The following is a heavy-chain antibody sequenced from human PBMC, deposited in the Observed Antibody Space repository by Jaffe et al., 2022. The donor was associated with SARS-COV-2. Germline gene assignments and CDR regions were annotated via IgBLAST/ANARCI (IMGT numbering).Heavy chain of an antibody. V-gene: IGHV3-30*18. D-gene: IGHD3-22*01. CDR3: AKDQTYYYDSSGLQDYYYYGMDV. CDR2: ISYDGSNK. Sequence: QVQLVESGGGVVQPGRSLRLSCAASGFTFRSYGMHWVRQAPGKGLEWVAVISYDGSNKYYVDSVKGRFTISRDNSKNTLYLQMNSLRAEDTAVYYCAKDQTYYYDSSGLQDYYYYGMDVWGQGTTVTVSS. CDR1: GFTFRSYG. J-gene: IGHJ6*02.